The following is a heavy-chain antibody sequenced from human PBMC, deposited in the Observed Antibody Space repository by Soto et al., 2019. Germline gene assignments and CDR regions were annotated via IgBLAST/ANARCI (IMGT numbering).Heavy chain of an antibody. Sequence: GGSLRLSCAASGFTFSNAWMNWVRQAPGKGLEWVGRIKSKTDGGTTDYAAPVKGRFTISRDDSKNTLYLQMNSLKTEDTAVYYCTTGPLPFIVLVPAASASDAFDIWGQGTMVTVSS. D-gene: IGHD2-2*01. CDR2: IKSKTDGGTT. V-gene: IGHV3-15*07. CDR1: GFTFSNAW. CDR3: TTGPLPFIVLVPAASASDAFDI. J-gene: IGHJ3*02.